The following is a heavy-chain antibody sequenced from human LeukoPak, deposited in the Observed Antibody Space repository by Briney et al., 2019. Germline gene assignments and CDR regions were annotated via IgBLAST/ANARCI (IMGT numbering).Heavy chain of an antibody. J-gene: IGHJ4*02. V-gene: IGHV3-23*01. CDR3: AKHGYCSGISCFFDF. Sequence: TGGSLRLSCAASGFTFSSYAMSWVRQAPGKGLEWVSGISGSGPYTFYTDSVKGRFTISRDSSKITLYLQMNSLRAEDTALYYCAKHGYCSGISCFFDFWGQGTLVTVSS. CDR2: ISGSGPYT. D-gene: IGHD2-2*03. CDR1: GFTFSSYA.